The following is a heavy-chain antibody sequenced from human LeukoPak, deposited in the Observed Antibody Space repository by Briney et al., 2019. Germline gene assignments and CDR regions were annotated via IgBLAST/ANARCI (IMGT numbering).Heavy chain of an antibody. Sequence: SVKVSCKASGGTFSSYAMQWVRQARGQRLEWIGWIVVGSGNTNYAQKFQERVTITRDMSTSTAYMELSSLRSEDTAVYYCAADSGGSSGWYGSFDIWGQGTMVTVSS. CDR1: GGTFSSYA. D-gene: IGHD6-19*01. J-gene: IGHJ3*02. V-gene: IGHV1-58*02. CDR3: AADSGGSSGWYGSFDI. CDR2: IVVGSGNT.